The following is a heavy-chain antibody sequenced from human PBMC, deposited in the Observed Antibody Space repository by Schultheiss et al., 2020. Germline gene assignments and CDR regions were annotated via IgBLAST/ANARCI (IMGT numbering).Heavy chain of an antibody. CDR1: GFTFSSYW. D-gene: IGHD1-7*01. J-gene: IGHJ4*02. Sequence: GGSLRLSCAASGFTFSSYWMHWVRQAPGKGLVWVSVIYSGGSTYYADSVKGRFTISRDNAKNSLYLQMNSLRDEDTAVYYCVRERVSWNYAGRGDCWGQGTLVTVSS. CDR3: VRERVSWNYAGRGDC. V-gene: IGHV3-66*01. CDR2: IYSGGST.